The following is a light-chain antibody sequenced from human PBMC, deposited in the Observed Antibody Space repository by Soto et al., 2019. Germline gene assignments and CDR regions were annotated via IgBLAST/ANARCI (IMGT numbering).Light chain of an antibody. Sequence: QSALTQPASVSGSPGQSITISCTGTNSDVGGYNYVSWYQQHPGKAPKLLIYDVSSRPSGLSNRFSGSKSGNTASLIISGLQAEDEADYYCASYTNSITYAFGCGTKLTVL. V-gene: IGLV2-14*03. CDR2: DVS. CDR3: ASYTNSITYA. CDR1: NSDVGGYNY. J-gene: IGLJ1*01.